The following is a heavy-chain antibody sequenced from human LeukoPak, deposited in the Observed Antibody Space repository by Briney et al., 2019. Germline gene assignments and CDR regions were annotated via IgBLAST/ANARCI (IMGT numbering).Heavy chain of an antibody. D-gene: IGHD2-2*01. Sequence: PSETLSLTCAVYGGSFSGYYWSWIRQPPGKGLEWIGEIYHSGSTNYNPSLKSRVTVSVDKSKNQFSLKLSSVTAADTAVYYCAGYCSSTSCSDYWGQGTLVAVSS. CDR1: GGSFSGYY. V-gene: IGHV4-34*01. CDR2: IYHSGST. CDR3: AGYCSSTSCSDY. J-gene: IGHJ4*02.